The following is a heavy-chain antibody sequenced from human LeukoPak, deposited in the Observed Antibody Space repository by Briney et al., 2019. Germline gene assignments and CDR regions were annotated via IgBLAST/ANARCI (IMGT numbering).Heavy chain of an antibody. CDR1: GFTLSTYE. V-gene: IGHV3-48*03. CDR2: ISSSGSTM. D-gene: IGHD3-22*01. CDR3: AKDGDDSIDY. J-gene: IGHJ4*02. Sequence: GGSLRLSCAASGFTLSTYEMNWVRQAPGKGLEWVSYISSSGSTMYYADSVKGRFTFSRDNSKNTVYLQMNSLRAEDTAVYYCAKDGDDSIDYWGQGTLVTVSS.